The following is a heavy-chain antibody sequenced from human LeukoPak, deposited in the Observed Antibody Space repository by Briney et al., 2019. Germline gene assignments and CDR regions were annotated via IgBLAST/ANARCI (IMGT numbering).Heavy chain of an antibody. J-gene: IGHJ6*02. D-gene: IGHD2-2*01. CDR1: GFTFSSYE. Sequence: PGGSLRLSCAASGFTFSSYEMNWVRQAPGKGLEWVSYISSSGSTIYYADSVKGRFTISRDNAKNSLYLQMNSLRAEDTAVYYCASHIVVVTAIRYYAMDVWGQGTTVTVSS. CDR2: ISSSGSTI. CDR3: ASHIVVVTAIRYYAMDV. V-gene: IGHV3-48*03.